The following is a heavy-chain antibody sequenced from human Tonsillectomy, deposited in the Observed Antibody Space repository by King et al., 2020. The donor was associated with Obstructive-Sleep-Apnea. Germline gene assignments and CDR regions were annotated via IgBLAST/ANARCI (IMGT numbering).Heavy chain of an antibody. CDR3: AKAGYYDSSCYLTYFDY. V-gene: IGHV3-23*04. D-gene: IGHD3-22*01. Sequence: VQLVESGGGLVQPGGSLRLSCAASGFTFSSYAMSWVRQAPGKGLEWVSASSGSGGSTYNADSVKGRFTISRDNSKNTLYLQMNSLRAEDTAVYYCAKAGYYDSSCYLTYFDYWGQGTLVTVSS. J-gene: IGHJ4*02. CDR1: GFTFSSYA. CDR2: SSGSGGST.